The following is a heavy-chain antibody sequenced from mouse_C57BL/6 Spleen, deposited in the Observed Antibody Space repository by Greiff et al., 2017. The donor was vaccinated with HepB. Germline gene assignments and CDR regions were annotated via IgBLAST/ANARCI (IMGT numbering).Heavy chain of an antibody. CDR1: GYTFTDYN. J-gene: IGHJ2*01. V-gene: IGHV1-18*01. D-gene: IGHD2-12*01. CDR2: INPTNGGT. Sequence: EVQLQQSGPELVKPGASVKIPCKASGYTFTDYNMDWGKKSHGKSLEWMGDINPTNGGTIYTQKFKGKAALTGDKSSSTAYMALRSLTSEDTAVDYCAREGGYLRRYLDYWGQGTTLTVSS. CDR3: AREGGYLRRYLDY.